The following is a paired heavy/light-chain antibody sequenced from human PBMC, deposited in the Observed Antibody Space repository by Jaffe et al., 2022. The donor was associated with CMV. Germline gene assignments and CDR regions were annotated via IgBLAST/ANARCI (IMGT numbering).Heavy chain of an antibody. CDR1: GFTFSSYA. Sequence: EVQLVESGGGLVQPGGSLRLSCAASGFTFSSYAMNWVRQGPGKGLEWVSIISGNGGSTSYADSVKGRFTISRDNSKNTLYLQMNSLRAEDTAVYYCAKRHISGYYFFDYWGQGTLVTVSS. CDR3: AKRHISGYYFFDY. D-gene: IGHD3-22*01. V-gene: IGHV3-23*04. CDR2: ISGNGGST. J-gene: IGHJ4*02.
Light chain of an antibody. CDR2: GAS. Sequence: EIVLTQSPGTLSLSPGERATLSCRASQSVSSSYLAWYQQKPGQAPRLLIYGASSRATGIPDRFSGSGSGTDFTLTISRLEPEDFAVYYCQQYGSSPRLTFGGGTKVEIK. J-gene: IGKJ4*01. V-gene: IGKV3-20*01. CDR3: QQYGSSPRLT. CDR1: QSVSSSY.